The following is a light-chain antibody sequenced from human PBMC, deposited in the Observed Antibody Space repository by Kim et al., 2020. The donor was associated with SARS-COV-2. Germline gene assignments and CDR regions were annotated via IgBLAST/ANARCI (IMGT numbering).Light chain of an antibody. Sequence: SSELTQDPAVSVALGHTVRITCQGDSLTNYYASWYQHRPGQAPVLVVYDNDSRPSGIPDRFSGSSSGNTASLTITGALAEDEADYYCNSRDSRAQRYVFG. CDR3: NSRDSRAQRYV. V-gene: IGLV3-19*01. J-gene: IGLJ1*01. CDR2: DND. CDR1: SLTNYY.